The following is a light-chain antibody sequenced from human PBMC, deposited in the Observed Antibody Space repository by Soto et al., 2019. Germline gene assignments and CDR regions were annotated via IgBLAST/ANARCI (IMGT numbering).Light chain of an antibody. CDR3: QQYGRSPIFT. Sequence: EIVLTQSPGTLSLSPGERATLSCRASQSVSSNYLAWYQQKPGQAPRLLIYGATNRATGIPDRFSGSVSGADFTITISRLEPENFAVYYTQQYGRSPIFTFGPGTKVDI. J-gene: IGKJ3*01. CDR2: GAT. V-gene: IGKV3-20*01. CDR1: QSVSSNY.